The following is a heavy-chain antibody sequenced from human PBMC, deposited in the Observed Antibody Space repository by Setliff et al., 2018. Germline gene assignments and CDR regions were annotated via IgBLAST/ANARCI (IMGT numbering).Heavy chain of an antibody. D-gene: IGHD3-10*01. CDR2: IINSGLT. CDR1: GASVSSNDYF. Sequence: SETLSLTCSVSGASVSSNDYFWAWIRQPPRERLHWIGTIINSGLTYYTPSLRSRATISVDTSKNRFSLQLSSVTAADTAVYYCARVDPTYYYGSGLYEDYWGQGTLVTVSS. V-gene: IGHV4-39*02. J-gene: IGHJ4*02. CDR3: ARVDPTYYYGSGLYEDY.